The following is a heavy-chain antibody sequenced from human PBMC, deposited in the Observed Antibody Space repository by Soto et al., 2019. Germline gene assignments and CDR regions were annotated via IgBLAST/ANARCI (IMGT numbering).Heavy chain of an antibody. CDR2: IKQDGSEK. CDR3: ARDTYSSSWYVKNYYYYYGMDV. Sequence: VQLVESGGGLVQPGGSLRLSCAASGFTFSSYWMSWVRQAPGKGLEWVANIKQDGSEKYYVDSVKGRFTISRDNAKNSLYLQMNSLRAEDTAVYYCARDTYSSSWYVKNYYYYYGMDVWGQGTTVTVSS. J-gene: IGHJ6*02. CDR1: GFTFSSYW. V-gene: IGHV3-7*03. D-gene: IGHD6-13*01.